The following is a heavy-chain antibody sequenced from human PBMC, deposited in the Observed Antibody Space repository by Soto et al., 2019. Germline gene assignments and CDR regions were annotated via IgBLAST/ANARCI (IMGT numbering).Heavy chain of an antibody. CDR1: GGSISSGGYY. J-gene: IGHJ6*02. D-gene: IGHD2-21*01. Sequence: QVQLQESGPGLVKPSQTLSLTCTLSGGSISSGGYYWSWIRQHPGKGLEWIGYIYYSGSTYYNPSLKSRVTISVDTSKNQFSLKLSSVTAADTAVYYCARDGGGDYYGMDVWGQGTTVTVSS. V-gene: IGHV4-31*03. CDR3: ARDGGGDYYGMDV. CDR2: IYYSGST.